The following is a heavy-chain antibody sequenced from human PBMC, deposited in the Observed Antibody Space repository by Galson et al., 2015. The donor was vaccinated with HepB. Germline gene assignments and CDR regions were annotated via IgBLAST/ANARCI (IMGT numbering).Heavy chain of an antibody. CDR3: AIRSIAVAGFDY. Sequence: SVKVSCKASGYTFTSYAMHWVRQAPGQRLEWMGWINAGNGNTKYSQKFQGRVTITRDTSASTAYMELSSLRSEDTAVYYCAIRSIAVAGFDYWGQGTLVTVSS. CDR2: INAGNGNT. D-gene: IGHD6-19*01. J-gene: IGHJ4*02. CDR1: GYTFTSYA. V-gene: IGHV1-3*01.